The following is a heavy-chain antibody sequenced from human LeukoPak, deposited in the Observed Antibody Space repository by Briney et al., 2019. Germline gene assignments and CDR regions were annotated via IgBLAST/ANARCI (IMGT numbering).Heavy chain of an antibody. CDR3: AREPRVLHAFDI. Sequence: SVKVSCKASGGTFSSYAISWVRQAPGQGLEWMGGIIPIFGTANYAQKFQGRVTITADKSTSTVYMELSSLRSEDTAVYYCAREPRVLHAFDIWGQGTMVTVSS. CDR1: GGTFSSYA. J-gene: IGHJ3*02. CDR2: IIPIFGTA. V-gene: IGHV1-69*06.